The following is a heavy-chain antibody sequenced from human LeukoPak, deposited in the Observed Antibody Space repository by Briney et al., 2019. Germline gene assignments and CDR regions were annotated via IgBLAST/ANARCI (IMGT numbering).Heavy chain of an antibody. CDR3: ARGLTYYYDSTSYAFDS. V-gene: IGHV4-34*01. CDR2: INHRGIT. D-gene: IGHD3-22*01. Sequence: SETLSLTCTVNGGSFSDFYWGWIRQAPGKGLEWIGEINHRGITNYAPSLKSRVTISVDTSKSQFSLNVTSVTAADTAVYFCARGLTYYYDSTSYAFDSWGQGALVTVSS. J-gene: IGHJ4*02. CDR1: GGSFSDFY.